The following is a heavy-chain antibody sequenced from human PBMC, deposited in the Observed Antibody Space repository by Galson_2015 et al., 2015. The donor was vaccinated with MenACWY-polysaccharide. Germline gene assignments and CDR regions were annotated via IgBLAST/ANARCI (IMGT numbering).Heavy chain of an antibody. J-gene: IGHJ4*02. Sequence: ETLSLTCPVSGGSIKRTLHYWGWIRQPPGKGLEWIGTVSNIGSAYYNASLESRVTISVDTSKNQFSLKLNSLTDAETATYYCARAGRTDLVVVGYGWGIDYGGRGALVTVSS. CDR2: VSNIGSA. D-gene: IGHD3-10*01. CDR1: GGSIKRTLHY. CDR3: ARAGRTDLVVVGYGWGIDY. V-gene: IGHV4-39*07.